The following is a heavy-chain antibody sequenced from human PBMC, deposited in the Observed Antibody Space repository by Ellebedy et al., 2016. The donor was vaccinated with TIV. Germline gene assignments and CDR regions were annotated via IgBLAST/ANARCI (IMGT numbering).Heavy chain of an antibody. CDR2: ISYDGRNK. V-gene: IGHV3-30*03. CDR1: GFIFSSYG. J-gene: IGHJ4*02. D-gene: IGHD3-22*01. Sequence: GESLKISCAASGFIFSSYGMHWVRQAPGKGLEWVPGISYDGRNKNYADSVKGQFTIPRDNSKSTLYLQMNSLRPEDTAVYYCAAHYSDTSGNHYAGGYWGQGTLGTVSS. CDR3: AAHYSDTSGNHYAGGY.